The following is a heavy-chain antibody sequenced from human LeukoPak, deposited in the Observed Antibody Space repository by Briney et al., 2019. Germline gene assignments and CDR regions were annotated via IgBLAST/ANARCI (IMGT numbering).Heavy chain of an antibody. Sequence: GGSLRLSCAASGFSFSSYWMSWVRQAPGKGLEWVANIKQDGSEKYYVDSVKGRFTISRDNAKNSLFLQMNSLRAEDTAVYYCSCGNYYGLDVWVQGTTVSV. CDR1: GFSFSSYW. D-gene: IGHD1-26*01. J-gene: IGHJ6*02. CDR3: SCGNYYGLDV. CDR2: IKQDGSEK. V-gene: IGHV3-7*01.